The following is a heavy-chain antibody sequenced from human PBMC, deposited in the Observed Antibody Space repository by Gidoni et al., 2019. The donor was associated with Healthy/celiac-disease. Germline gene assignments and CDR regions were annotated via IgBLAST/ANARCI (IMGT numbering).Heavy chain of an antibody. V-gene: IGHV4-39*02. D-gene: IGHD3-22*01. CDR1: GGSISSSSYY. CDR2: IYYSGST. J-gene: IGHJ4*02. CDR3: AREDYYDSSGYLGNDY. Sequence: QLQLQESGPGLVKPSETLSLTCTVYGGSISSSSYYWGWIRQPPGKGLEWIGSIYYSGSTYYNPSLKSRVTISVDTSKNQFSLKLSSVTAADTAVYYCAREDYYDSSGYLGNDYWGQGTLVTVSS.